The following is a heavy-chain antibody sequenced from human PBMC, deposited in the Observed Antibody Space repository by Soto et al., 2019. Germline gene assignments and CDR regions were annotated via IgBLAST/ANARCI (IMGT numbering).Heavy chain of an antibody. CDR3: ARDLGLWAGGMDV. CDR2: IWYDGSNK. J-gene: IGHJ6*02. CDR1: GFTFSSYG. Sequence: QVQLVESGGGVVQPGRSLRLSCAASGFTFSSYGMHWVRQAPGKGLEWVAVIWYDGSNKYYADSVKGRFTISRDNSKNPLYLQMNSLRAEDTAVYYCARDLGLWAGGMDVWGQGTTVTVSS. D-gene: IGHD3-10*01. V-gene: IGHV3-33*01.